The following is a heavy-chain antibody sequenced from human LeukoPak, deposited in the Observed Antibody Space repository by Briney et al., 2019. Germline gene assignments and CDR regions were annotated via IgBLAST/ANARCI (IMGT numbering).Heavy chain of an antibody. D-gene: IGHD6-13*01. CDR1: GFTFSSYG. J-gene: IGHJ4*02. V-gene: IGHV3-30*18. Sequence: PGGSLRLSCAASGFTFSSYGMHWVRQAPGKGLEWVAVISYDGSNKYYADSVKGRFTISRDNSKNTLYLQMNSLRAEDTAVYYCAKDGGIATASFDYWGQGTLVTVSS. CDR2: ISYDGSNK. CDR3: AKDGGIATASFDY.